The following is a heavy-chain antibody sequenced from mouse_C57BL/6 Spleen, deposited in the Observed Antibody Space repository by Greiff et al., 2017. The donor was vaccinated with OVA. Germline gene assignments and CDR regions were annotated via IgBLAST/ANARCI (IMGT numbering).Heavy chain of an antibody. CDR2: INPNNGGT. V-gene: IGHV1-26*01. D-gene: IGHD1-1*01. CDR3: ARSITTAEVLVY. J-gene: IGHJ2*01. Sequence: VQLQQSGPELVKPGASVKISCKASGYTFTDYYMNWVKQSHGKSLEWIGDINPNNGGTSYNQKFKGKATLTVDKSSSTAYMELRSLTSEDSAVYYCARSITTAEVLVYWGQGTTLTVSS. CDR1: GYTFTDYY.